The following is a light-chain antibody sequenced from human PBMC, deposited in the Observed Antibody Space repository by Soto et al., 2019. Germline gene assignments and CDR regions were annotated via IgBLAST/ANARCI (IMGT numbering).Light chain of an antibody. CDR1: SSDVGGYNY. Sequence: QSALTQPRSVSGSPGQSVTISCTGTSSDVGGYNYVSWYRQHPGKAPKLMIYDVIQRPSGVPDRFSGSKSGNTASPTISGLQADDEADYYCCSHAGSSVVFGTGTQLTVL. CDR2: DVI. CDR3: CSHAGSSVV. J-gene: IGLJ7*01. V-gene: IGLV2-11*01.